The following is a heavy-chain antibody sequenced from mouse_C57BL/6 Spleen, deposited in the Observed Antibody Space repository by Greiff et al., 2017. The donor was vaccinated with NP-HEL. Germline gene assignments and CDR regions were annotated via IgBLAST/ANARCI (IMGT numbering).Heavy chain of an antibody. CDR1: GFTFSSYG. D-gene: IGHD1-1*01. V-gene: IGHV5-6*02. CDR2: ISSGGSYT. J-gene: IGHJ2*01. Sequence: EVKLVESGGDLVKPGGSLTLSCAASGFTFSSYGMSWVRQTPDKRLEWVATISSGGSYTYYPDSVKGRFTISRDNANNTMYMKMGSLKSEDTAMYYCARQGFMTTVVATIYFDGWGKGTTLTVSS. CDR3: ARQGFMTTVVATIYFDG.